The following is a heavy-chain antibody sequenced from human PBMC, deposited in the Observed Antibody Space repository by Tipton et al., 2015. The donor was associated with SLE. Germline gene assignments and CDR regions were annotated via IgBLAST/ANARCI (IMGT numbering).Heavy chain of an antibody. CDR3: VREDYDSSGHYLDFDL. D-gene: IGHD3-22*01. J-gene: IGHJ4*02. V-gene: IGHV3-74*01. CDR2: INSDGSTT. CDR1: GFTFSSHW. Sequence: GSLRLSCAASGFTFSSHWMHWVRQAPGKGPVWVSRINSDGSTTNYADSVKGRFTISRDNAKSTLYLQMNSLRAEDTAVYYCVREDYDSSGHYLDFDLWGQGTLVTVSS.